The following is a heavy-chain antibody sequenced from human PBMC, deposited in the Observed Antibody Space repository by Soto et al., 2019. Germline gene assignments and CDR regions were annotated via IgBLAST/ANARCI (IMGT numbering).Heavy chain of an antibody. V-gene: IGHV3-23*01. D-gene: IGHD2-21*01. J-gene: IGHJ4*02. Sequence: PGGSLRLSCAASGFTFSNYAMSWVRQAPGKGLEWVSLISGNAGTTNSADSVKGRFTISRDNSKKTVYLQVNYLRADDTAVYYCAKVIANTMCRVDTLSVYWDQGTLLTLSS. CDR1: GFTFSNYA. CDR2: ISGNAGTT. CDR3: AKVIANTMCRVDTLSVY.